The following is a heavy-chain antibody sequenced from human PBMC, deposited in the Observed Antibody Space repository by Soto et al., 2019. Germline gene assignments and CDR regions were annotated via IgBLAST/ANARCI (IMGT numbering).Heavy chain of an antibody. CDR2: IYYSGST. D-gene: IGHD5-12*01. CDR3: ARDISRLQFGY. V-gene: IGHV4-31*03. Sequence: QVQLQESGPGLVKPSQTLSLTCTVSGGSISSGGYYWSWIRQHPGKGLEWIGYIYYSGSTYYHPALQGRVTLSVDKAKNQCSLKLSSVTAADTAVYYCARDISRLQFGYWGQGTLVTVSS. J-gene: IGHJ4*02. CDR1: GGSISSGGYY.